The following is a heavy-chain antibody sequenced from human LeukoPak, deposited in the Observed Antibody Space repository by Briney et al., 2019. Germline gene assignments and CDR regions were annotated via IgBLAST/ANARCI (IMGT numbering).Heavy chain of an antibody. D-gene: IGHD5-24*01. Sequence: GGSLRLSCAASGFTFSSYAMSWVRQAPGKGLEWVSAISGSGGSTYYADSVKGRFTISRDNSKNTLYLQMNSLRAEDTAVYYCAKDRKMATVLRRYNWFDPWGQGTLVTVSS. CDR3: AKDRKMATVLRRYNWFDP. J-gene: IGHJ5*02. CDR1: GFTFSSYA. V-gene: IGHV3-23*01. CDR2: ISGSGGST.